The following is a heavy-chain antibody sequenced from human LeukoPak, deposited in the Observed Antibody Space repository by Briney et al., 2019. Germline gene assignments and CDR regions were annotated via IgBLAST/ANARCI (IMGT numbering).Heavy chain of an antibody. CDR2: IYYSAST. V-gene: IGHV4-39*01. CDR3: ARHHRSGYYEVDY. Sequence: LETLSLTCIVSVGSISISDYDWGWIRPPPGRGLEWIGTIYYSASTSYNPSLKSRVTLFVDTYKNQFSLKLSSVTAADTAVYYCARHHRSGYYEVDYWGQGTLVTVSS. D-gene: IGHD6-25*01. J-gene: IGHJ4*02. CDR1: VGSISISDYD.